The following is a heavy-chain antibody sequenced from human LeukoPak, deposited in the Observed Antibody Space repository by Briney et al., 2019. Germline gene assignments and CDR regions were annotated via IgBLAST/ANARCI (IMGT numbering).Heavy chain of an antibody. CDR2: ISSSSSYI. CDR3: AREYCSGGSCYFDP. CDR1: GFTFNSYS. Sequence: PGGSLRLSCAASGFTFNSYSMNWVRQAPGKGLEWVSSISSSSSYIYYADSVKGRFTISRDNAKNSLYLQMNSLRAEDTAVYYCAREYCSGGSCYFDPWGQGTLVTVSS. D-gene: IGHD2-15*01. J-gene: IGHJ5*02. V-gene: IGHV3-21*01.